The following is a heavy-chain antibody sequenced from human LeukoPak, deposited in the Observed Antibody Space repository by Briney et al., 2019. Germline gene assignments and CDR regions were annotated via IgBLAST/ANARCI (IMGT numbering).Heavy chain of an antibody. D-gene: IGHD1-26*01. CDR1: GFTFSSYA. J-gene: IGHJ4*02. V-gene: IGHV3-30-3*01. CDR2: ISYDGSNK. Sequence: PGGSLRLSCAASGFTFSSYAMHWVRQAPGKGLEWVAVISYDGSNKYYADSVKGRFTISRDNSKNTLYLQMNSLRAEDTAVYYCARALSGSYYGPFDYWGQGTLVTVSS. CDR3: ARALSGSYYGPFDY.